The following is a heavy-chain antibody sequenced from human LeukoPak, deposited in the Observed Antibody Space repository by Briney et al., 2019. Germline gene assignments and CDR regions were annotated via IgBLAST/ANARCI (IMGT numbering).Heavy chain of an antibody. D-gene: IGHD5-24*01. J-gene: IGHJ4*02. CDR3: ARDSGFSGPQRGEY. CDR2: ISYDGSNK. CDR1: GFTFSSYA. Sequence: GGSLRLSCAASGFTFSSYAIHWVRQAPGKGLEWVAVISYDGSNKYYADSVKGRFTISRDNSKNTLYLQMNSLRAEDTAVYYCARDSGFSGPQRGEYWGQGTLVTVSS. V-gene: IGHV3-30*04.